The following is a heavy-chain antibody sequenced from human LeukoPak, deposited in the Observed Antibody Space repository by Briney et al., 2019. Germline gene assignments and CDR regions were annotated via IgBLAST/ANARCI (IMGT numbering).Heavy chain of an antibody. CDR2: VRYDESTK. CDR3: AKDVPAAYFDY. J-gene: IGHJ4*02. V-gene: IGHV3-30*02. D-gene: IGHD2-2*01. CDR1: GFTFSNYG. Sequence: TGGSLRLSCTTSGFTFSNYGMHWVRQAPGKGLAWVAFVRYDESTKFYADSVKGRFTISRDNSKTTLYLQMNSLRAEDTAVYYCAKDVPAAYFDYWGQGTLVTVSS.